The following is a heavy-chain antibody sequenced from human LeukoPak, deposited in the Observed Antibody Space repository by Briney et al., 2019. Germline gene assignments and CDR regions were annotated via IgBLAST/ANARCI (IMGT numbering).Heavy chain of an antibody. CDR2: IKQDGSEK. V-gene: IGHV3-7*01. D-gene: IGHD5-12*01. CDR1: GFTFSSYW. CDR3: ARLAVVATIAYYFDY. Sequence: PGGSLRLSCAASGFTFSSYWMSWVRQAPGKGLEWVANIKQDGSEKYYVDSVKGRFTISRDNAKNSLYLHMNSLRAEDTAVYYCARLAVVATIAYYFDYWGQGTLVTVSS. J-gene: IGHJ4*02.